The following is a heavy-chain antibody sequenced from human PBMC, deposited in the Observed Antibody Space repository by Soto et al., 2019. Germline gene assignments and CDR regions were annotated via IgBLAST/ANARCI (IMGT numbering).Heavy chain of an antibody. CDR1: GGSISSYY. Sequence: PSETLSLTCTVSGGSISSYYWSWIRQPPGKGLEWIGYIYYSGSTNYNPSLKSRVTISVDTSKNQFSLKLSSVTAADTAVYYCAREELNSSSSNGPNWFDPWGQGNLVTVSS. D-gene: IGHD6-6*01. J-gene: IGHJ5*02. CDR2: IYYSGST. CDR3: AREELNSSSSNGPNWFDP. V-gene: IGHV4-59*01.